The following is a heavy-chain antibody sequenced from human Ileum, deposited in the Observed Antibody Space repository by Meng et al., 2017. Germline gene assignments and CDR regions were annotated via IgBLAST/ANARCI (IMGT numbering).Heavy chain of an antibody. CDR2: ISSSARNT. J-gene: IGHJ4*02. Sequence: EGRLVESGGGLVQPGGSLRLSCTVSGLNFNYYWMHWVRQVPGKGLVWVSSISSSARNTYYADSVMGRFTISRDNSKNTVYLQMTSLRVEDTAVYYRAKDPDELDSWGQGTLVTVSS. CDR3: AKDPDELDS. V-gene: IGHV3-23*04. CDR1: GLNFNYYW.